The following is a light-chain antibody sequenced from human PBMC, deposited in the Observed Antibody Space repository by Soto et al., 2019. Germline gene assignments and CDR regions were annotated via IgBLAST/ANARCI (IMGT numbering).Light chain of an antibody. CDR1: ALPKQF. CDR3: QSADSSGTYV. J-gene: IGLJ1*01. CDR2: KDS. V-gene: IGLV3-25*03. Sequence: SYELTQPPSVSVSPGQTARITCSGDALPKQFAYWYQQKPGQAPVLLIYKDSERPSGIPERFSGSRSGTTVTLTISGVQAEDEADYHCQSADSSGTYVFGTGTKVTVL.